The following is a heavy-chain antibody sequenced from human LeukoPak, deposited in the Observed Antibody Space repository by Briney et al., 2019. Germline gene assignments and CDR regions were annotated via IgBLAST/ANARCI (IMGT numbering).Heavy chain of an antibody. CDR3: ARGGSARPDYYYMDV. CDR1: GGSISSGSYY. V-gene: IGHV4-61*02. CDR2: INTSGNS. J-gene: IGHJ6*03. D-gene: IGHD1-26*01. Sequence: SETLSLTCTVSGGSISSGSYYWSWIRQPAGKGLEWIGRINTSGNSHFNPSLKSRVTMSVDTSKNQFSLKLSSVTAADTAVYYCARGGSARPDYYYMDVWGKGTTVTVSS.